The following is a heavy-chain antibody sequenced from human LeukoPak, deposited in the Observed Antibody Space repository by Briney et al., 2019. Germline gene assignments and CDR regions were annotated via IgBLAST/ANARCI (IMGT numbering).Heavy chain of an antibody. V-gene: IGHV4-39*07. J-gene: IGHJ4*02. D-gene: IGHD5-12*01. Sequence: SETLSLTCTVSGGSVSRSPYYWGWIRQPPGKGLEWIGNIYYSGSTYYNPSLKSRVTISVDTSKNQFSLKLSSVTAADTAVYYCARNRGSPSIVATIIGGFDYWGQGTLVTVSS. CDR1: GGSVSRSPYY. CDR2: IYYSGST. CDR3: ARNRGSPSIVATIIGGFDY.